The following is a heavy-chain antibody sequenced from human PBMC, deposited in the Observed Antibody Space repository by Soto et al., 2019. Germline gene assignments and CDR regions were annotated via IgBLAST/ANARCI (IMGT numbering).Heavy chain of an antibody. CDR1: GGSISSYY. V-gene: IGHV4-59*01. D-gene: IGHD4-17*01. CDR3: ARDSPYGHFFDY. Sequence: SETLSLTCTVSGGSISSYYWSWIRQPPGKGLEWIGYIYYSGSTNYNPSLKSRVTISVDTSKNQFSLKLSSVTAAETAVYYCARDSPYGHFFDYWCQGPLVTGS. CDR2: IYYSGST. J-gene: IGHJ4*02.